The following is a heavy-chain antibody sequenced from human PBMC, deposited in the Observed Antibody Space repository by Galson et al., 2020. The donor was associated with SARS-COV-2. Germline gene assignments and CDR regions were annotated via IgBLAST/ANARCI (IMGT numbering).Heavy chain of an antibody. CDR3: ARDDDSSSWYTGSNFDD. J-gene: IGHJ4*02. CDR2: INSDGSST. D-gene: IGHD6-13*01. V-gene: IGHV3-74*01. CDR1: GFTFSSYW. Sequence: GGSLRLSCAASGFTFSSYWMHWVRQAPGKGLVWVSRINSDGSSTSYADSVKGRFTISRDNAKNKLYLQMNSLRAEDTAVYYCARDDDSSSWYTGSNFDDWGQGTLVTVSS.